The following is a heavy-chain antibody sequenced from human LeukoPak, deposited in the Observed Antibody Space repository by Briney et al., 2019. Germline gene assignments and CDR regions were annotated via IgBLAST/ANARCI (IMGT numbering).Heavy chain of an antibody. V-gene: IGHV3-23*01. CDR1: GFTFSSYA. CDR3: AKERTCTKDICDGDCDY. Sequence: GGSLRLSCAASGFTFSSYAVRWVRQAPGKGLEWVSSISGRGGSTYSADSVKGRFTISRDNSKNTLYLQMNSLRAEDTALYYCAKERTCTKDICDGDCDYWGQGTLVTVSS. D-gene: IGHD2-8*01. J-gene: IGHJ4*02. CDR2: ISGRGGST.